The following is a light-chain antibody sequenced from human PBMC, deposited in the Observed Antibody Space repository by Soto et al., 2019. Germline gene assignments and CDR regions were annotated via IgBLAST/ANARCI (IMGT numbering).Light chain of an antibody. CDR3: QQYGSSAPIT. Sequence: EIVLTQSPGTLSLSPGERATLSCRASQTVRNNYLAWYQQKPGQAPRLLIYDASSRATGIPDRFSGGGSGTDFTLTISRLEPEDFAVYYCQQYGSSAPITFGQGTRLEIK. CDR1: QTVRNNY. J-gene: IGKJ5*01. V-gene: IGKV3-20*01. CDR2: DAS.